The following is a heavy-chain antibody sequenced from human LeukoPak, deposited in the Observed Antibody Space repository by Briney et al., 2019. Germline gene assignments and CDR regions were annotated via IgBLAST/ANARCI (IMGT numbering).Heavy chain of an antibody. V-gene: IGHV4-4*07. CDR3: AREGCSSTSCHINGWFDP. Sequence: SETLCLTCTVSGGSISSYYWSWIRQPAGKGLEGIGRIYTSGSTNYNPSLKSRVAMSVDTSKNQFSLKLSSVTAAATAVYYCAREGCSSTSCHINGWFDPWGQGTLVTVSS. CDR1: GGSISSYY. CDR2: IYTSGST. J-gene: IGHJ5*02. D-gene: IGHD2-2*02.